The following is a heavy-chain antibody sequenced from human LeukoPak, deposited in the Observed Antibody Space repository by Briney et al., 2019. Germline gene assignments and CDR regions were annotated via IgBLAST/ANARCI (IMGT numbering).Heavy chain of an antibody. CDR3: ARAKYPGYLTYFDY. CDR1: GGAISSSDYY. J-gene: IGHJ4*02. D-gene: IGHD5-18*01. V-gene: IGHV4-39*07. Sequence: PSETLSLTCTVSGGAISSSDYYWGWVRQPPGKGLEWIGSVYHSGSTYDNPSLKSRVTISVDTSKKQFSLKLSSVTAADTAVYYCARAKYPGYLTYFDYWGQGTLVTVSS. CDR2: VYHSGST.